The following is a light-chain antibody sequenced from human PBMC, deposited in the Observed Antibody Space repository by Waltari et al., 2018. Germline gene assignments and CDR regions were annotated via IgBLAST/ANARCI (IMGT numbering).Light chain of an antibody. J-gene: IGLJ3*02. CDR1: SVGSES. V-gene: IGLV3-21*02. Sequence: SHVLTQPPSVSVAPGQTAKITCVGNSVGSESVRWYQQKSGRAPEVVVYDDSARPSGIPERMSGAKSGNTATLTIARVEAGDEADYYCQLWDGITDHWVFGGGTKVTVL. CDR2: DDS. CDR3: QLWDGITDHWV.